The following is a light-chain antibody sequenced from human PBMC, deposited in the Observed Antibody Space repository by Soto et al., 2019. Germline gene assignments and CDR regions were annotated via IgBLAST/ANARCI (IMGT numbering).Light chain of an antibody. V-gene: IGLV2-14*01. CDR3: SSDTSSSTLV. Sequence: QSALTQPASVSGSPGQSITISCTGTSSDVGGYNYVSWYQQHPGKAPNLIIYKVSKRPSGVSNRSSGSKSGTTASLTISGLHADDDADYYCSSDTSSSTLVFGGGTKLTVL. CDR1: SSDVGGYNY. CDR2: KVS. J-gene: IGLJ2*01.